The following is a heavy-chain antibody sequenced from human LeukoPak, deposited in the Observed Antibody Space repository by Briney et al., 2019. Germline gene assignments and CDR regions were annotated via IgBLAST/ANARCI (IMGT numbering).Heavy chain of an antibody. Sequence: GGSLRLSCAASGFTFSSYEMNWVRQAPGKGLEWVSYISSSGSTIYYADSVTGRFTISRDNAKNSLYLQMNSLRAEDTAVYYCAELGIPMIGGVWGKGTTVTISS. CDR3: AELGIPMIGGV. J-gene: IGHJ6*04. V-gene: IGHV3-48*03. D-gene: IGHD3-10*02. CDR2: ISSSGSTI. CDR1: GFTFSSYE.